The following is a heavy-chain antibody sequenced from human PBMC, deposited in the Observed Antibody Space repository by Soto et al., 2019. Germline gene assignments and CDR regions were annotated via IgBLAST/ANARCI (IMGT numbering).Heavy chain of an antibody. CDR1: GASISNGYYY. J-gene: IGHJ5*02. Sequence: SETLSLTCTVSGASISNGYYYWSWIRQHPGKGLEWIGYIYYSGSTYYNPSLKSRVTISVDTSKNQFSLKLSSVTAADTAVYYCASIYDSSGYYYGNNWFDPWGQGTLVTVSS. CDR3: ASIYDSSGYYYGNNWFDP. V-gene: IGHV4-31*03. D-gene: IGHD3-22*01. CDR2: IYYSGST.